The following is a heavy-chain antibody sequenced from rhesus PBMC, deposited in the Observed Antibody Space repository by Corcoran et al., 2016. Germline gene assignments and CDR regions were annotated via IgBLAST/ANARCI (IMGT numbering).Heavy chain of an antibody. Sequence: EVQLVESGGGLAKPGGSLRLSCAAYGFTFSRYAMHWVRQAPGKGLGWVSAISGGDSTYYADSVKGRFTISRDNSKNTLSLQMNSLRPEDTAVYYCAKGDYGSTFDYWGQGVLVTVSS. V-gene: IGHV3-103*01. CDR3: AKGDYGSTFDY. D-gene: IGHD4-29*01. CDR1: GFTFSRYA. CDR2: ISGGDST. J-gene: IGHJ4*01.